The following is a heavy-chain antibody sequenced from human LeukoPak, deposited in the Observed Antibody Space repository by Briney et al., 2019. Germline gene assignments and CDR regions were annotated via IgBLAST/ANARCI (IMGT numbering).Heavy chain of an antibody. CDR1: GGSISGYY. CDR2: IYTTGYS. D-gene: IGHD3-22*01. V-gene: IGHV4-4*07. J-gene: IGHJ5*02. Sequence: SETPSLTCTVSGGSISGYYWSWARQPAGKGLEWIGRIYTTGYSNYNPSLQSRVTMSVDTSKNQFSLRLTSVTAADTAVYYCARDRRYFDSSGFYSWFDPWGQGTLVTVSS. CDR3: ARDRRYFDSSGFYSWFDP.